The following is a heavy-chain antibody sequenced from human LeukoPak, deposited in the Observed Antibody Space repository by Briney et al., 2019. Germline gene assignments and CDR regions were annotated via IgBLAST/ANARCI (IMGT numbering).Heavy chain of an antibody. CDR3: ARDGAAHFDY. Sequence: SETLSLTCTVSGGSISRFYWSWIRQPPGKGLEWIGYIYYSGSTNYNASLKSRVTISVDTSKNQFSLKLSSVTAADTAVCYCARDGAAHFDYWGQGTLVTVSS. J-gene: IGHJ4*02. D-gene: IGHD6-13*01. CDR1: GGSISRFY. CDR2: IYYSGST. V-gene: IGHV4-59*01.